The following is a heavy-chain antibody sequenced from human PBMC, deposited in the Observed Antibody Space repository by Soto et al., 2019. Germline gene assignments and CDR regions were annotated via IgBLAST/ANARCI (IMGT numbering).Heavy chain of an antibody. CDR2: ISYDGSNK. J-gene: IGHJ6*02. CDR3: AKEGSDYDILTGSGYYGMDV. D-gene: IGHD3-9*01. Sequence: QVQLVESGGGVVQPGRSLRLSFAASGFTFSSYGMHWVRQAPGKGLEWVAVISYDGSNKYYADSVKGRFTISRDNSKNTLYLQMNSLRAEDTAVYYCAKEGSDYDILTGSGYYGMDVWGQGTTVTVSS. CDR1: GFTFSSYG. V-gene: IGHV3-30*18.